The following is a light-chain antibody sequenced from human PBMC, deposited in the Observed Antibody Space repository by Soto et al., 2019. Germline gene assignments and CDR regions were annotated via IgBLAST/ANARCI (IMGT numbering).Light chain of an antibody. Sequence: QSVLTQPDSVSGSPGQSITISCTGTSSDVGGYNYDSWYQQHPGKAPKLMIYDVSNRPSGVSNRFSGSKSGNTASLTISGLQAEDEADFYCSSFTGSTYVFGTGTKVTV. J-gene: IGLJ1*01. CDR2: DVS. V-gene: IGLV2-14*03. CDR1: SSDVGGYNY. CDR3: SSFTGSTYV.